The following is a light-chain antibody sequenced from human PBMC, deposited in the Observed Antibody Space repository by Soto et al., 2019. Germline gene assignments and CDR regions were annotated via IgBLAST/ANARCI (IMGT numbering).Light chain of an antibody. CDR1: SSDVGAYNH. Sequence: QSALTQPASVSGSPGQSITISCTGTSSDVGAYNHVSWYQQHPGKVPKVMIYQVNNRPSGVSNRFSASKSGNTASLTISGLQDEDEAAYYCSSHTSSGTWVFGGGTKLTVL. CDR3: SSHTSSGTWV. CDR2: QVN. V-gene: IGLV2-14*03. J-gene: IGLJ3*02.